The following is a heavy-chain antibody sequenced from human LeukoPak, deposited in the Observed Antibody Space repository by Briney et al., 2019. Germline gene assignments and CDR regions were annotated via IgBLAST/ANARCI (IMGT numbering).Heavy chain of an antibody. CDR2: IYYSGST. Sequence: SQTLSLTCTVSGGSISSGDYYWSWIRQPPGKGLEWIGYIYYSGSTYYNPSLKSRVTISVDTSKNQFSLKLSSVTAADTAVYYRAREGLEPLPYYFDYWGQGTLVTVSS. V-gene: IGHV4-30-4*08. D-gene: IGHD1-1*01. CDR3: AREGLEPLPYYFDY. CDR1: GGSISSGDYY. J-gene: IGHJ4*02.